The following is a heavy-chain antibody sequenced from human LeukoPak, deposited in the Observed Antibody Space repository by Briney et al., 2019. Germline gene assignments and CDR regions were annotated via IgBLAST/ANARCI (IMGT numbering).Heavy chain of an antibody. CDR2: IYPGDSDT. CDR1: GYSFTSYW. CDR3: ARRNGLGYCSGGSCYSYGMDV. J-gene: IGHJ6*02. D-gene: IGHD2-15*01. V-gene: IGHV5-51*01. Sequence: GESLKISCKGSGYSFTSYWIGWVRQMPGKGLEWMGLIYPGDSDTRYSPSFQGQVTISADKSISTAYLQWSSLKASDTAMYYCARRNGLGYCSGGSCYSYGMDVWGQGTTVPVSS.